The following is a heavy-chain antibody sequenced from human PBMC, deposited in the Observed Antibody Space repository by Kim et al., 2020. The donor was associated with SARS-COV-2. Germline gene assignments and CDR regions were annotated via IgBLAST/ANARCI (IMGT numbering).Heavy chain of an antibody. CDR2: ISYDGSNK. CDR1: GFTFSSYA. V-gene: IGHV3-30*04. J-gene: IGHJ5*02. CDR3: ARDFLQWLVLWFDP. Sequence: GGSLRLSCAASGFTFSSYAMHWVRQAPGKGLEWVAVISYDGSNKYYADSVKGRFTISRDNSKNTLYLQMNSLRAEDTAVYYCARDFLQWLVLWFDPWGQGTLVTVSS. D-gene: IGHD6-19*01.